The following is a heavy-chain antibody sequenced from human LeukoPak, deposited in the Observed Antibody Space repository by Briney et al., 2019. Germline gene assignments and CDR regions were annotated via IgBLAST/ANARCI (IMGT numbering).Heavy chain of an antibody. CDR3: ARAAPITGDQDWFDP. D-gene: IGHD7-27*01. V-gene: IGHV4-34*01. Sequence: SETLSLTCAVYGGSFSGYYWSWIRQPPGKGLEWIGEINHSGSTNYNPSLKSRVTISVDTSKNQFSLKLSSVTAADTAVYYCARAAPITGDQDWFDPWGQGTLVTVSS. J-gene: IGHJ5*02. CDR1: GGSFSGYY. CDR2: INHSGST.